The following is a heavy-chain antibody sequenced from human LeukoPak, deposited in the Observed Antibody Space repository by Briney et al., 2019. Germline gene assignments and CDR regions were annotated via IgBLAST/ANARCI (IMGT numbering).Heavy chain of an antibody. CDR2: IDPSDSYT. Sequence: GESLKISCKGSGYSFTSYWISWVRQMPGTGLEWMGRIDPSDSYTNYSPSFQVHVTVSADKSISTAYLQWTTLKPSDTAMHYCARHTNWNAEERDYWGQGTLVTVSS. J-gene: IGHJ4*02. D-gene: IGHD1-1*01. CDR3: ARHTNWNAEERDY. V-gene: IGHV5-10-1*01. CDR1: GYSFTSYW.